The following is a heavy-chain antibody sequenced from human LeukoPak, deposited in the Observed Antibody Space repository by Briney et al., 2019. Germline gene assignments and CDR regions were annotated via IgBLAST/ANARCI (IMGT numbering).Heavy chain of an antibody. CDR2: ISYSGST. V-gene: IGHV4-59*01. D-gene: IGHD5-12*01. J-gene: IGHJ4*02. CDR1: GGSISSYY. Sequence: SETLSLTCTVSGGSISSYYWSWIRQPPGKGLEWIGYISYSGSTNYNPSLKSRVTTSIDKSKNQFSLKLSSVTAADTAVYYCARSGGYSGYDVDYWGQGTLVTVSS. CDR3: ARSGGYSGYDVDY.